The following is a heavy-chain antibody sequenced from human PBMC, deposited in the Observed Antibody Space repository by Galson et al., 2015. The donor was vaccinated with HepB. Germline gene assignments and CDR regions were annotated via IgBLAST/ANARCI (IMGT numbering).Heavy chain of an antibody. CDR2: IDLSDSYI. CDR1: GYSFPSYC. D-gene: IGHD1-1*01. V-gene: IGHV5-10-1*01. Sequence: SGAEVKKPGESLRISCKGSGYSFPSYCISWVRQMPGKGLEWMGRIDLSDSYINYSPSFQGHVTISADKSISTAYLQWSSLKASDTAIYYCARHLNWNDPFDYWGQGTLVTVSS. J-gene: IGHJ4*02. CDR3: ARHLNWNDPFDY.